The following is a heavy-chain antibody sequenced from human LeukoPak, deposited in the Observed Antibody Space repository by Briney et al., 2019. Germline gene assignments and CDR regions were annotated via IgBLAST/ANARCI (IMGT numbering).Heavy chain of an antibody. CDR1: GFTVSSNY. CDR3: ARGLAAAGTSGFDY. J-gene: IGHJ4*02. D-gene: IGHD6-13*01. Sequence: GGSLRLSCAASGFTVSSNYMSWVRQAPGKGLEWVSVIYSDGRTYHADSVKGRFTISRDNSKNMVYLQTNRLRVEDTAVYYCARGLAAAGTSGFDYWGQGTLVTVSS. CDR2: IYSDGRT. V-gene: IGHV3-66*02.